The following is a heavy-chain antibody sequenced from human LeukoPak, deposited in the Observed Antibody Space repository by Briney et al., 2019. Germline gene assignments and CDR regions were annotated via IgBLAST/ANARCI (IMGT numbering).Heavy chain of an antibody. CDR3: ATPHCRTISCLDVFNI. CDR1: GVSVSDGRYY. Sequence: SQTLSLTCNVSGVSVSDGRYYWTWIRQHPGKGLEWIGYKYFSGSAKYNPSLKSRLTISIDTSKNQFSLHLRSVTAADTATYYCATPHCRTISCLDVFNIWGQGTRVTVSS. J-gene: IGHJ3*02. V-gene: IGHV4-31*03. CDR2: KYFSGSA. D-gene: IGHD2-2*01.